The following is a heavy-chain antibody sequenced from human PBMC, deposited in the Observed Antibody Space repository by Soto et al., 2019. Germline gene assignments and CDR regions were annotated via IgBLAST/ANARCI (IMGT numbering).Heavy chain of an antibody. Sequence: PGGSLRLSCAASGFTFSSYEMNWVRQAPGKGLEWVSYISSSGSTIYYADSVKGRFTISRDNAKNSLYLQMNSLRAEDTAVYYCARALASGWYANRDYWGQGTLVTVSS. CDR1: GFTFSSYE. V-gene: IGHV3-48*03. J-gene: IGHJ4*02. CDR2: ISSSGSTI. CDR3: ARALASGWYANRDY. D-gene: IGHD6-19*01.